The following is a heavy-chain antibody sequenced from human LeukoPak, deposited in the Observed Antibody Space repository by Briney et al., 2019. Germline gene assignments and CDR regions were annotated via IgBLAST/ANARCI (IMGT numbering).Heavy chain of an antibody. J-gene: IGHJ4*02. CDR3: AKIRLQLRDNDRDY. D-gene: IGHD5-24*01. CDR2: ISGSGGST. CDR1: GFTFSSYA. Sequence: GGSLRLSCAASGFTFSSYAMSWVRQAPGKGLEWVSAISGSGGSTYYADSVKGRFTISRDNSKNTLYLQMNSLRAEDTAVYYCAKIRLQLRDNDRDYWGQGTLVTVSS. V-gene: IGHV3-23*01.